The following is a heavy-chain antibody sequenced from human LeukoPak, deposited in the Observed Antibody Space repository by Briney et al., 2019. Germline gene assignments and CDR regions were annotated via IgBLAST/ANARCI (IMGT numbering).Heavy chain of an antibody. CDR3: ARDRGSGSYYKYYFDY. CDR1: RGSVSGYY. Sequence: KPSETLSLTCTVSRGSVSGYYWSWIRQPPGKGLEWIGSMYYSGSTYYNPSLKSRVTISVDTSKNQFSLKLSSVTAADTAVYYCARDRGSGSYYKYYFDYWGQGTLVTVSS. D-gene: IGHD3-10*01. V-gene: IGHV4-59*02. CDR2: MYYSGST. J-gene: IGHJ4*02.